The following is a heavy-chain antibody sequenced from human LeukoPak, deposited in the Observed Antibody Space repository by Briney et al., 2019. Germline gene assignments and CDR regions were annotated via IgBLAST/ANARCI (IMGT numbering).Heavy chain of an antibody. V-gene: IGHV1-2*02. CDR3: ARDWRGSYFPDF. Sequence: ASVKVSCKASGYTFTGSYMHWVRQAPGQGLEWMGWINPNSGDTNSAQKFQGRVTMTRDTSISTAYMELSRLTSDDTAVYYCARDWRGSYFPDFWGQGTLVTVSS. D-gene: IGHD1-26*01. CDR1: GYTFTGSY. CDR2: INPNSGDT. J-gene: IGHJ4*02.